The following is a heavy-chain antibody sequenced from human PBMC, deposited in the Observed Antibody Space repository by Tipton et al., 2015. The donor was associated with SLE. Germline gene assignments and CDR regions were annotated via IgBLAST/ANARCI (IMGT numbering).Heavy chain of an antibody. Sequence: TLSLTCTVSGGSISTINNYWGWIRQPPGKGLEWIGSIYYSGSTYYHPSLKSRVTISADTSKNQFSLKLSSVTAADTAMYYCARHRGMVQGVIVPFDYWGQGTLVTVSS. V-gene: IGHV4-39*07. CDR2: IYYSGST. D-gene: IGHD3-10*01. CDR3: ARHRGMVQGVIVPFDY. J-gene: IGHJ4*02. CDR1: GGSISTINNY.